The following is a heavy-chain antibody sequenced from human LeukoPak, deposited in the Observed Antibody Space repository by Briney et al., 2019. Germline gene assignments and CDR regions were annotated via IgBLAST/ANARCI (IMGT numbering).Heavy chain of an antibody. J-gene: IGHJ3*02. CDR2: IYHSGST. CDR1: GGSIYSTNYY. D-gene: IGHD2-2*01. Sequence: SETLSLTCSVSGGSIYSTNYYWGWIRQPPGKGLEWIGSIYHSGSTYYNPSLKSRVTISVDTSKNQFSLKLSSVTAADTAVYYCARALSVVVPAAIGEDAFDIWGQGTMVTVSS. V-gene: IGHV4-39*07. CDR3: ARALSVVVPAAIGEDAFDI.